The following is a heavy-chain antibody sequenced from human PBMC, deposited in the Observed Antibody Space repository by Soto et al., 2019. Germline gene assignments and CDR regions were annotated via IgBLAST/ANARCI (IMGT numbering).Heavy chain of an antibody. Sequence: GGSLRISCTASGFTLSYYWMHWVRQAPGKGLVWVSRINSDGSTTNYADSVKGRFTISRDNAKNTLYLEMNSLRAEDTAVYYCANFYSGSYSTYWGQGTLVTVSS. CDR3: ANFYSGSYSTY. J-gene: IGHJ4*02. CDR2: INSDGSTT. CDR1: GFTLSYYW. V-gene: IGHV3-74*01. D-gene: IGHD1-26*01.